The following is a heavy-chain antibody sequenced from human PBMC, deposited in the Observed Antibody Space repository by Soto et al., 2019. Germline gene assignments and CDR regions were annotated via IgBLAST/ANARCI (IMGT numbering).Heavy chain of an antibody. J-gene: IGHJ4*01. CDR2: ISGSGGST. D-gene: IGHD2-21*01. V-gene: IGHV3-23*01. CDR3: AKEEGDRYGGGGAFDF. Sequence: EVQLLESGGGLVKPGGSLRLSCAASGFTFSSDAMSWFRQAPGKGLEWVSAISGSGGSTNYADSVKGRFTISRDNSKNTLYLQMNSLRAEDTAVYYCAKEEGDRYGGGGAFDFWGQGTMVTVSS. CDR1: GFTFSSDA.